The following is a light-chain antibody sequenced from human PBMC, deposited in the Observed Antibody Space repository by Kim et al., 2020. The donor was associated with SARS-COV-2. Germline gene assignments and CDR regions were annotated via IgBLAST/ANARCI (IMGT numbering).Light chain of an antibody. CDR3: QQYNDWLT. Sequence: EIVMTQSPATLSVSPGERATLSCRASQSVSNNLAWYQQKPGQVPRLLIYGASTRATGIPARFSGSGSGTEFTLTISSLQSEDFAVYYCQQYNDWLTFGGGTKLEI. V-gene: IGKV3-15*01. CDR1: QSVSNN. J-gene: IGKJ4*01. CDR2: GAS.